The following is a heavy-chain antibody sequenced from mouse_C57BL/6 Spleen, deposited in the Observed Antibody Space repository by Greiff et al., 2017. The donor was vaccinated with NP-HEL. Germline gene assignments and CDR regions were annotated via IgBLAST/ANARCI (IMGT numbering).Heavy chain of an antibody. CDR2: ISSGGDYI. Sequence: EVQLVESGEGLVKPGGSLKLSCAASGFTFSSYAMSWVRQTPEKRLEWVAYISSGGDYIYYADTVKGRFTISRDNARNTLYLQMSSLKSEDTAMYYCTRAGVVVPYWYFDVWGTGTTVTVSS. D-gene: IGHD1-1*01. CDR3: TRAGVVVPYWYFDV. CDR1: GFTFSSYA. J-gene: IGHJ1*03. V-gene: IGHV5-9-1*02.